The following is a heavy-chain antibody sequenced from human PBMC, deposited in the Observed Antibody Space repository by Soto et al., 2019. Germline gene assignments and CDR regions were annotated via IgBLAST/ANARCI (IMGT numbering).Heavy chain of an antibody. V-gene: IGHV4-59*01. CDR3: ARALITMVREVIKYNIDV. Sequence: SETLSLTCTVSGGSISSYYWSWIRRPPGKGLEWIGYIYNSGSTHSNPSLQSRVTISVDTSKNQFSLKLSSVTAADTGIYYCARALITMVREVIKYNIDVRGQGTTGT. J-gene: IGHJ6*02. D-gene: IGHD3-10*01. CDR1: GGSISSYY. CDR2: IYNSGST.